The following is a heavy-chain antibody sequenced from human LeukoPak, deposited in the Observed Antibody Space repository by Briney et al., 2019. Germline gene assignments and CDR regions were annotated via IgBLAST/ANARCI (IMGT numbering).Heavy chain of an antibody. D-gene: IGHD4-17*01. J-gene: IGHJ4*02. V-gene: IGHV4-34*01. CDR2: INHSGST. CDR1: GGSFSGYY. CDR3: ARVVDDYGDYVVPGIDY. Sequence: SETLSLTCAVYGGSFSGYYWSWIRQPPGKGLEWIGEINHSGSTNYNPSLKSRVTISADTSKNQFSLKLSSVTAADTAVYYCARVVDDYGDYVVPGIDYWGQGTLVTVSS.